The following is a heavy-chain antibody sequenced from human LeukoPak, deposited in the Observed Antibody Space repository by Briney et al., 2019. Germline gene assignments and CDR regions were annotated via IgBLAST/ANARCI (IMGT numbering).Heavy chain of an antibody. CDR1: GGSISSSSYY. J-gene: IGHJ3*02. CDR3: ARDHLVEITMIPGAFDI. V-gene: IGHV4-31*03. Sequence: SETLSLTCTVSGGSISSSSYYWGWIRQHPGKGLEWIGYIYYSGSTYYNPSLKSRVTISVDTSKNQFSLKLSSVTAADTAVYYCARDHLVEITMIPGAFDIWGQGTMVTVSS. CDR2: IYYSGST. D-gene: IGHD3-22*01.